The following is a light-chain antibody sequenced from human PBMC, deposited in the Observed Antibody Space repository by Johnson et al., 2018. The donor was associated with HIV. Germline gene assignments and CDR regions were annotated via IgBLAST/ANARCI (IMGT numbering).Light chain of an antibody. J-gene: IGLJ1*01. CDR1: SSNIESDY. V-gene: IGLV1-51*01. CDR3: GTWDSSLSVYV. Sequence: QSVLTQPPSVSAAPGQKVDISCSGSSSNIESDYVSWYQQLPGTAPKLLIYDNNKRPSGIPDRFFGSKSGTSATLGITGLQTGDEADYYCGTWDSSLSVYVFGTGTKVTVL. CDR2: DNN.